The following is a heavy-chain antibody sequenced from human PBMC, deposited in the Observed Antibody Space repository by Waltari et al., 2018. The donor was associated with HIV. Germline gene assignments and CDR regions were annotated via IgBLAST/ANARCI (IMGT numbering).Heavy chain of an antibody. CDR3: AKGGTSGYTFGFGR. V-gene: IGHV3-74*01. CDR1: GFPFSRSR. CDR2: INSDGSIT. D-gene: IGHD5-18*01. Sequence: EVQLVESGGGLVQPGGSLRLSCAASGFPFSRSRMPWVRHAPGKGLVWVSRINSDGSITSHADSVKGRFTISRDNARNTLYLQMNSLGAEDTAMYYCAKGGTSGYTFGFGRWGQGTLVTVSS. J-gene: IGHJ1*01.